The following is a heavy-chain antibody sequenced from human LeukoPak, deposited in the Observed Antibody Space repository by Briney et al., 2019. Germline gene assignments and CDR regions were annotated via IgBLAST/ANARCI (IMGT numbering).Heavy chain of an antibody. D-gene: IGHD3-3*01. CDR3: AKDKGHYDFWSGYPYYFDY. J-gene: IGHJ4*02. V-gene: IGHV3-30*18. CDR2: ISYDGSNK. Sequence: GGSLRLSCAASGFTFSSYGMHWVRQAPGKGLEWVAVISYDGSNKYYADSVKGRFTISRYNSKNTLYLQMNSLRAEDTAVYYCAKDKGHYDFWSGYPYYFDYWGQGTLVTVSS. CDR1: GFTFSSYG.